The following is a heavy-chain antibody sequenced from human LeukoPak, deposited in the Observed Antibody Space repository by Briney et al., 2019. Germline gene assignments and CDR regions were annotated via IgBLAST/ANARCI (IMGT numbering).Heavy chain of an antibody. CDR2: ISSSSSYI. CDR1: GFTFSSYS. CDR3: AREVERGSGVWDHYYSYMDV. J-gene: IGHJ6*03. Sequence: PGGSLRLSCAASGFTFSSYSMNWVRQAPGKGLEWVSSISSSSSYIYYADSVKGRFTISRDNAKNSLYLQMNSLRAEDTAIYYCAREVERGSGVWDHYYSYMDVWGKGTTVTTSS. V-gene: IGHV3-21*01. D-gene: IGHD3-10*01.